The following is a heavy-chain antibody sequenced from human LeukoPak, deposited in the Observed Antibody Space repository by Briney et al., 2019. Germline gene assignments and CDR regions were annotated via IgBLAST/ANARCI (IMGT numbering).Heavy chain of an antibody. CDR3: ARGMGGSYPRYYYYGMDV. J-gene: IGHJ6*02. Sequence: GGSLRLSCAASGFTFSSYWMSWVRQAPGKGLEWVANIKQDGSEKYYVDSVKGRFTISRDNAKNSLYLQMNSLRAEDTAVYYCARGMGGSYPRYYYYGMDVWGQGTTVTVSS. V-gene: IGHV3-7*01. D-gene: IGHD1-26*01. CDR1: GFTFSSYW. CDR2: IKQDGSEK.